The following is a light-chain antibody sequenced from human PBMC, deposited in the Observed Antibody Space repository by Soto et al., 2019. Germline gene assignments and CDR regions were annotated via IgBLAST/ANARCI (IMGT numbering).Light chain of an antibody. V-gene: IGKV1-5*01. CDR2: DAS. Sequence: DIQMTQSPSTLSASVGDRVTITCRASQSISSWLAWYQQKPGKAPKLLIYDASSLESGVPSRFSGSGSGTEFSLTISSLQPDDFATYYCQQYKSYSLTFGGGTKVVIK. J-gene: IGKJ4*01. CDR1: QSISSW. CDR3: QQYKSYSLT.